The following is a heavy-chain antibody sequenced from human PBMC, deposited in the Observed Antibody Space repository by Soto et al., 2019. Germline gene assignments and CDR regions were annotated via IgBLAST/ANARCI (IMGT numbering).Heavy chain of an antibody. D-gene: IGHD6-19*01. CDR2: IYSGGTT. CDR1: GFTVSSNY. J-gene: IGHJ4*02. V-gene: IGHV3-66*01. CDR3: DSAVAGTFH. Sequence: EVQLVESGGGLVQPGGSLRLSCAASGFTVSSNYMSWVRQAPGKGLEWVSVIYSGGTTYYADSVKGRFTISRDNSKNTLYLQMSSLRAEDTALYYCDSAVAGTFHRGQGTLVTVSS.